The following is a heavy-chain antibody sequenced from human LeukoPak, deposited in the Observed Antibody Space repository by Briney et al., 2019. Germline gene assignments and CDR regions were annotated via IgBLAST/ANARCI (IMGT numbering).Heavy chain of an antibody. J-gene: IGHJ4*02. CDR1: GFTFSSYG. CDR2: ISASDGST. Sequence: GGSLRLSCAASGFTFSSYGMSWVRQAPGEGLEWVSGISASDGSTYYADSVKGRFTISRDNSKNTLYLQMNSLRAEDTAVYYCARANIVVAGPGAGFDYWGQGTLVTVSS. CDR3: ARANIVVAGPGAGFDY. V-gene: IGHV3-23*01. D-gene: IGHD6-19*01.